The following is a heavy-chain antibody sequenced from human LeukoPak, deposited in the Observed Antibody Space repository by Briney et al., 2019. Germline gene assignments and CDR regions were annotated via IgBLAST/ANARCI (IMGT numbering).Heavy chain of an antibody. Sequence: GGSLRLSCAASGFTFSSYGMHWVRQAPGKGLEGVAVISYDGSNKYYADSVKGRFTISRDNSKNTLYLQMNSLRAEDTAVYYCAKGGGDLDYWGQGTLVTVSS. CDR1: GFTFSSYG. CDR2: ISYDGSNK. CDR3: AKGGGDLDY. J-gene: IGHJ4*02. V-gene: IGHV3-30*18. D-gene: IGHD4-17*01.